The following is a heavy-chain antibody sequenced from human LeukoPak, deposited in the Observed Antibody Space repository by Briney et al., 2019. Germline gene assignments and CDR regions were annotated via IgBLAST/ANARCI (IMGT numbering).Heavy chain of an antibody. V-gene: IGHV3-21*01. CDR1: GFTFSSYS. J-gene: IGHJ1*01. D-gene: IGHD3-3*01. CDR2: ISNSSSYI. CDR3: ARETTIYRKYSQH. Sequence: PGGSLRLSCAASGFTFSSYSMSWIRQAPGKGLEWVSSISNSSSYIYYAHSVKRRFTISRDNAKNSLYLQMNSLRAEDTAVYYCARETTIYRKYSQHWGQGTLVTVSS.